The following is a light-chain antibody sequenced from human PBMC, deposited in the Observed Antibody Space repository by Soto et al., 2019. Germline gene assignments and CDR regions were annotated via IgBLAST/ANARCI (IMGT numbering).Light chain of an antibody. CDR1: SSTIGAGYD. CDR2: HNT. V-gene: IGLV1-40*01. CDR3: QSYDSTLNGHVV. Sequence: QSVLTQPPSVSGAPGQRVTISCTGSSSTIGAGYDAHWYQHLPGTAPKLLIYHNTNRPSGVPDRFSASQSGTSASLAIPGLQAADEADYYCQSYDSTLNGHVVFGGGTKLTVL. J-gene: IGLJ2*01.